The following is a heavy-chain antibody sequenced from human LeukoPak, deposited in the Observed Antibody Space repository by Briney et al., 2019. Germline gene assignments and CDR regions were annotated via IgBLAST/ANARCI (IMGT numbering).Heavy chain of an antibody. CDR1: GYTFTSYG. V-gene: IGHV1-18*01. Sequence: GASVKVSCKASGYTFTSYGISWVRQAPGQGLEWMGWISAYNGNINYAQKFQGRVTVTSDTSTTTAYMELRSLTSDDTAVYYCACDLADCAGFDPWGQGTLVTVSS. CDR3: ACDLADCAGFDP. J-gene: IGHJ5*02. CDR2: ISAYNGNI. D-gene: IGHD3/OR15-3a*01.